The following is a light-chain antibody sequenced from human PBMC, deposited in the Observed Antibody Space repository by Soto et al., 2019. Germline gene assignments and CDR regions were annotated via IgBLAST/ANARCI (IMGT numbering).Light chain of an antibody. CDR1: QDIRDD. V-gene: IGKV1-6*01. Sequence: AIPMTQSLSSLSASVGDRVTITCRATQDIRDDLGWYQQKPVKAPKLLIYAASCLQSEVPAKFSGSGCGTDFTLTVSSLQPEDFATYFCLQDHGFPVTFGGGTKVEIK. J-gene: IGKJ4*01. CDR3: LQDHGFPVT. CDR2: AAS.